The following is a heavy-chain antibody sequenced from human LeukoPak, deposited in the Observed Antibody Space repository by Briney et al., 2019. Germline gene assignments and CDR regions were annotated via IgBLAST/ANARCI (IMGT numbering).Heavy chain of an antibody. D-gene: IGHD3-22*01. CDR2: ISAYNGNT. J-gene: IGHJ4*02. CDR3: ARVYYYDSSGYYFDY. V-gene: IGHV1-18*01. CDR1: GYIFPSYG. Sequence: ASVKVSCKASGYIFPSYGISWVRQAPGQGLEWMGWISAYNGNTNYAQKLQGRVTMTTDTSTSTAYMELRRLRSDDTAVYYCARVYYYDSSGYYFDYWGQGTLVTVSS.